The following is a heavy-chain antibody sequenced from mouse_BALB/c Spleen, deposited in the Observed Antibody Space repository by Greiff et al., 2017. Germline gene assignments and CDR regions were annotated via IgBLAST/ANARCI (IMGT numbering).Heavy chain of an antibody. D-gene: IGHD1-2*01. V-gene: IGHV5-6-3*01. Sequence: EVKLMESGGGLVQPGGSLKLSCAASGFTFSSYGMSWVRQTPDKRLELVATINSNGGSTYYPDSVKGRFTISRDNAKNTLYLQMSSLKSEDTAMYYCARVDSITTPFAYWGQGTLVTVSA. CDR1: GFTFSSYG. CDR2: INSNGGST. CDR3: ARVDSITTPFAY. J-gene: IGHJ3*01.